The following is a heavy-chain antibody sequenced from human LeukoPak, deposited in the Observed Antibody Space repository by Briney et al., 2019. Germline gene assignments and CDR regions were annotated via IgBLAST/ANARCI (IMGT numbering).Heavy chain of an antibody. J-gene: IGHJ6*03. CDR2: INHSGST. Sequence: NASETLSLTCAVYGGSFSGYYWSWIRQPPGKGLEWIGEINHSGSTNYNPSLKSRVTISVDTSKNQFSLKLSSVTAADTAVYYCARGTRNRYFGYMDVWGKGTTVTISS. CDR1: GGSFSGYY. D-gene: IGHD3-9*01. V-gene: IGHV4-34*01. CDR3: ARGTRNRYFGYMDV.